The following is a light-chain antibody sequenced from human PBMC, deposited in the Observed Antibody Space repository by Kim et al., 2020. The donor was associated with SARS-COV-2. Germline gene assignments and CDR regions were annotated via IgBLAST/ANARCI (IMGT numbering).Light chain of an antibody. CDR2: LAS. V-gene: IGKV3-15*01. Sequence: VSPGERVTLTCKASQSVDSNLAWYQQKRGQPPRLLINLASIRVTGIPARFSGSGSGTDFTLTISSLQSEDFAVYYCQQYNNWPLTFGGGTKVDIK. CDR1: QSVDSN. CDR3: QQYNNWPLT. J-gene: IGKJ4*01.